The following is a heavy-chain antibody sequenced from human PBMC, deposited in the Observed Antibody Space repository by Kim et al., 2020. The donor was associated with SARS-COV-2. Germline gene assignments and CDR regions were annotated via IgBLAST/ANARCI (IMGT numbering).Heavy chain of an antibody. CDR2: INHSGST. V-gene: IGHV4-34*01. D-gene: IGHD3-10*01. J-gene: IGHJ4*02. CDR1: GGSFSGYY. CDR3: ARRLVGVLWFGELLKSHYFDY. Sequence: SETLSLTCAVYGGSFSGYYWSWIRQPPGKGLEWIGEINHSGSTNYNPSLKSRVTISVDTSKNQFSLKLSSVTAADTAVYYCARRLVGVLWFGELLKSHYFDYWGQGTLVTVSS.